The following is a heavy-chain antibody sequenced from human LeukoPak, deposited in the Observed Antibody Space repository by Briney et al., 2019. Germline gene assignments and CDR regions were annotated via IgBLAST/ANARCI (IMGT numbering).Heavy chain of an antibody. CDR2: ISSSSTTI. V-gene: IGHV3-48*01. J-gene: IGHJ3*02. Sequence: PGGSLRLSCEASRFTFSYYGVNWVRQAPGKGLEWVSYISSSSTTIYYAESVRGRFTISRDNAKNSLYLQMNSLKAEDTAIYYCAREVGTPQAFDIWGQGTMVTVSS. CDR3: AREVGTPQAFDI. D-gene: IGHD1-26*01. CDR1: RFTFSYYG.